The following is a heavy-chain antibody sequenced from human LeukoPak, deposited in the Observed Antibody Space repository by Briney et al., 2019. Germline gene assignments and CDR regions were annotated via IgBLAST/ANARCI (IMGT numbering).Heavy chain of an antibody. V-gene: IGHV3-43D*03. D-gene: IGHD3-16*02. CDR3: PKDNRRTCWQPRLDNYYYYMDV. Sequence: GGSLRLSCAASGFTFNDYALHWVRQAPGKGLEWVSLISWDGGSTYYADSVKGRFTISRDNSKNSLYLQMNSLRAEAPALYYCPKDNRRTCWQPRLDNYYYYMDVWGKGTTVTVSS. CDR2: ISWDGGST. J-gene: IGHJ6*03. CDR1: GFTFNDYA.